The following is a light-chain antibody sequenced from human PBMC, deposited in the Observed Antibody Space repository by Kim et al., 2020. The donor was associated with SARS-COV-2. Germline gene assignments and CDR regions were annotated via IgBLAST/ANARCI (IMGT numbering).Light chain of an antibody. V-gene: IGKV3-15*01. CDR2: GAS. CDR3: QQYNDWPPGDT. J-gene: IGKJ2*01. CDR1: QSVGSN. Sequence: SPGERVTLSCRASQSVGSNLAWYQQTPGRGPRLLIYGASTRATGIPARFSGSGSGTEFTLTISSLQSEDFALYYCQQYNDWPPGDTFGLGTKLEI.